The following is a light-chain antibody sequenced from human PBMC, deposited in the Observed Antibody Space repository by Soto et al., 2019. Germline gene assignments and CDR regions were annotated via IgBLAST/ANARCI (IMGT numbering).Light chain of an antibody. V-gene: IGKV2-30*02. CDR1: QSLVHSDGNTY. J-gene: IGKJ1*01. CDR2: KVS. Sequence: DVVLTQSPLSLPVTLGQPASISCRSSQSLVHSDGNTYLSWCQQRPGQSPRRLIYKVSNWDSGVPSRFSGSGSGTELILTISSLQPDDFATYYCQQYDSYSRTFGQGTKVDIK. CDR3: QQYDSYSRT.